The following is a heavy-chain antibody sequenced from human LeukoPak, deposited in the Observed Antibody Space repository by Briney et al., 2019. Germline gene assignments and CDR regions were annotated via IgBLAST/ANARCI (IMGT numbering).Heavy chain of an antibody. V-gene: IGHV3-21*01. CDR3: ARLLAYCSSTSCSPPYY. J-gene: IGHJ4*02. D-gene: IGHD2-2*01. Sequence: PGGSLRLSCAASGFTFSSYSMIWVRQAPGKGLEWISSISSRSSYIYYADSVKGRFTISRDNSKNSLYLQMNSLRAEDTAVYYCARLLAYCSSTSCSPPYYWGQGTLVTVSS. CDR1: GFTFSSYS. CDR2: ISSRSSYI.